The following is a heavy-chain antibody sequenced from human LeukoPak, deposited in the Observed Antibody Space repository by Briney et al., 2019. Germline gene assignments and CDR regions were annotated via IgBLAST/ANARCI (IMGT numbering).Heavy chain of an antibody. CDR2: IYYSGST. CDR1: GGSISSGDYY. D-gene: IGHD4-23*01. CDR3: ARRALRWYYFDY. J-gene: IGHJ4*02. Sequence: SQTLSLTCTVSGGSISSGDYYWGWIRQPPGKGLEWIGSIYYSGSTYYNPSLKSRVTISVDTSKNQFSLKLSSVTAADTAVYYSARRALRWYYFDYWGQGTLVTVSS. V-gene: IGHV4-39*01.